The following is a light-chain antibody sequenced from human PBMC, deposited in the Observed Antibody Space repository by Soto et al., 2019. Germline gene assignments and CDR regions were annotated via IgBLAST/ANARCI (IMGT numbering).Light chain of an antibody. Sequence: QSALTQPASVSGSPGQSITISCTGTSSDVGGYNYVSWYQQHPGKAPKLMIYEVSNRPSGVSNRFSGSKSGNTASLTISGLQAEDEANYYCSSYTTSSTLYVVFGCGTKVTVL. CDR2: EVS. V-gene: IGLV2-14*01. J-gene: IGLJ2*01. CDR3: SSYTTSSTLYVV. CDR1: SSDVGGYNY.